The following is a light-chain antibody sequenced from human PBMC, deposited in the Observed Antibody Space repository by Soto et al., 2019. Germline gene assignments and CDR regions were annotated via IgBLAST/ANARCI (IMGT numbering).Light chain of an antibody. J-gene: IGLJ2*01. CDR1: SSNIGAGYD. CDR2: GNS. V-gene: IGLV1-40*01. CDR3: QSYDSSLSGVV. Sequence: QAVVTQPPSVSGAPRQRVTISCTGSSSNIGAGYDVHWYQQLPGTAPKLLIYGNSNQPSGVPDRFSGSKSGTSASLAITGLQAEDEGDYYCQSYDSSLSGVVFGGGTKLTVL.